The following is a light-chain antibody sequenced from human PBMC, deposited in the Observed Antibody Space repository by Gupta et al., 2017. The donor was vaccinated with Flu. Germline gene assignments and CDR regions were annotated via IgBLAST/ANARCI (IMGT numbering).Light chain of an antibody. Sequence: MTTTTTGSSSGLGGNKYVSWYQQHPGTAPKLIIFEVSTRPSGVSNRFSGSKSGNAASLTISGLQAEEEGDYYCSSYTNTNNLVVFGGGTKLTVL. J-gene: IGLJ2*01. CDR1: SSGLGGNKY. CDR3: SSYTNTNNLVV. V-gene: IGLV2-14*01. CDR2: EVS.